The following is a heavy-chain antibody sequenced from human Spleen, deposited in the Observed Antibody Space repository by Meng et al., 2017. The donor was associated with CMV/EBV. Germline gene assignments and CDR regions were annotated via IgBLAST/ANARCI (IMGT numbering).Heavy chain of an antibody. D-gene: IGHD2-2*01. CDR2: IIPIFGTA. CDR3: ARAQYQLAYYYYYGMDV. J-gene: IGHJ6*02. Sequence: SVKVSCKASGGTFSTYALSWVRQAPGQGLEWMGGIIPIFGTANYAQKFQGRVTITTDESTSTAYMELSSLRSEDTAVYYCARAQYQLAYYYYYGMDVWGQGTTVTVSS. V-gene: IGHV1-69*05. CDR1: GGTFSTYA.